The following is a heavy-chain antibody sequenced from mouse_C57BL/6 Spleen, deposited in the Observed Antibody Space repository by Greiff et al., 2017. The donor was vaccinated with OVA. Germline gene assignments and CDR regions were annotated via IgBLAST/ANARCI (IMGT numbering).Heavy chain of an antibody. J-gene: IGHJ2*01. D-gene: IGHD1-1*01. CDR2: IYPGDGDT. V-gene: IGHV1-80*01. Sequence: QVQLQQSGAELVKPGASVKISCKASGYAFSSYWMNWVKQRPGKGLEWIGQIYPGDGDTNYNGKFKGKDTLTADKSSSTAYMQLSSLTSEDSAVYFCALFITTVVAPFDYWGQGTTLTVSS. CDR3: ALFITTVVAPFDY. CDR1: GYAFSSYW.